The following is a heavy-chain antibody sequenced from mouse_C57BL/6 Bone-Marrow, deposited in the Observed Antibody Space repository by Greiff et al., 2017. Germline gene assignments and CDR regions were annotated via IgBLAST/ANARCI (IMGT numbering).Heavy chain of an antibody. V-gene: IGHV1-9*01. D-gene: IGHD1-1*01. CDR3: ARYPFYYYGSSLDY. CDR1: GYTFTGYW. CDR2: IFPGSGST. J-gene: IGHJ2*01. Sequence: VKVVESGAELMKPGASVKLSCKATGYTFTGYWIEWVKQRPGHGLAWIGEIFPGSGSTNYNEKFKGKATFTADTSSNTAYMQLSSLSTEDSAIYYCARYPFYYYGSSLDYWGQGTTLTVSS.